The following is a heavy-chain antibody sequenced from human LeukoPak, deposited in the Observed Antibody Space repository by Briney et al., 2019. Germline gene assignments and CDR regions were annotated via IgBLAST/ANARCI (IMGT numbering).Heavy chain of an antibody. CDR2: INAKSGGA. V-gene: IGHV1-2*02. D-gene: IGHD6-19*01. CDR3: ARDRERDVAGFELDY. Sequence: ASVKVSCKASGYTFTDYYIYWVRQAPGQGLEWMGWINAKSGGAISAQKFQGRVTMTRDTSISTTHMELSSLTSDGTAVYFCARDRERDVAGFELDYWGQGTLVTVSS. J-gene: IGHJ4*02. CDR1: GYTFTDYY.